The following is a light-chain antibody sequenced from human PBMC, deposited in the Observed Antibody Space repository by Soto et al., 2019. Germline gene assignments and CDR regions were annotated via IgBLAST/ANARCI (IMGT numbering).Light chain of an antibody. CDR1: QSVISNY. J-gene: IGKJ1*01. Sequence: DIVLTQSPGTLSLSPGERATLSCRASQSVISNYLAWYQQKPGQAPRLLIYGASSRATGIPDRFSGSGSGTDFTLTISSLEPEDSAVYYCQQYGSSRTFGQGTKVDIK. V-gene: IGKV3-20*01. CDR2: GAS. CDR3: QQYGSSRT.